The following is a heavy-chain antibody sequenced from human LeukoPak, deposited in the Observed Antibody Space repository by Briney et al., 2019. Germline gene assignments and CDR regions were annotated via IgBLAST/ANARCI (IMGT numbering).Heavy chain of an antibody. D-gene: IGHD1-26*01. CDR1: GFTFSSYA. CDR2: ISGSGDTT. J-gene: IGHJ3*01. V-gene: IGHV3-23*01. Sequence: GGSLRLSSVAPGFTFSSYAMSWGRQAPGKGLEWVSTISGSGDTTYYAVSVKGRFTISRDNSKNSLYLQMNSLRVEDTALYYCAKLVGGLPFDLWGQGTVVTVSS. CDR3: AKLVGGLPFDL.